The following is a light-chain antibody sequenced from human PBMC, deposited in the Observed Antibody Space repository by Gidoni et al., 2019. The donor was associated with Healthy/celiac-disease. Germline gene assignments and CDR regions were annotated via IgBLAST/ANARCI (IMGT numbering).Light chain of an antibody. V-gene: IGLV1-51*02. CDR3: GTLDSSLSAVV. CDR1: SSHIGNNY. CDR2: ETN. J-gene: IGLJ2*01. Sequence: QSVLTQPPSVSAAAGQKVTISCSGSSSHIGNNYVSWYPQLPGTAPKLLIYETNKRHSGIPDRFSGSKSGTSATLGITGLQTGDEADYYCGTLDSSLSAVVFGGGTKLTVL.